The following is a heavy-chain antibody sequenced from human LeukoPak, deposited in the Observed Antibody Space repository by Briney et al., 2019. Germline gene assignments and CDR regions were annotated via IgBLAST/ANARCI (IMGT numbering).Heavy chain of an antibody. CDR3: TSTLVVDYYYYGMDV. CDR1: GFTFGDYA. V-gene: IGHV3-49*03. CDR2: IRSKDYGGTT. Sequence: PGGSLRLSCTASGFTFGDYAMSWFRQAPGKGLEWVGFIRSKDYGGTTEYAASVKGRFTISRDDSKSIAYLQMNSLKTEDTAVYYCTSTLVVDYYYYGMDVWGQGTTVTVSS. J-gene: IGHJ6*02. D-gene: IGHD6-13*01.